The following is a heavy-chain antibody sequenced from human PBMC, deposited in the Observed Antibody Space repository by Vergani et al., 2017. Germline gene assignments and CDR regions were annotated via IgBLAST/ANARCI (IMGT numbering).Heavy chain of an antibody. J-gene: IGHJ4*02. CDR3: ARAPLPGIAVADDY. CDR1: GFTFSSYE. CDR2: ISSSSSYI. D-gene: IGHD6-19*01. V-gene: IGHV3-48*03. Sequence: EVQLVESGGGLVQPGGSLRLSCAASGFTFSSYEMNWVRQAPGKGLEWVSYISSSSSYIYYADSVKGRFTISRDNAKNSLYLQMNSLRAEDTAVYYCARAPLPGIAVADDYWGQGTLVTVSS.